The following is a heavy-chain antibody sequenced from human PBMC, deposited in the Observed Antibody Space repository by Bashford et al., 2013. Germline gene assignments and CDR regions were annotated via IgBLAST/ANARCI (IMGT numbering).Heavy chain of an antibody. Sequence: SSETLSLTCAVYGGSFSGYYWSWIRQHPGKGLEWIGYIYYSGSTYYNPSLKSRVTISVDTSKNQFSLKLSSVTAADTAVYYCARDRFGELWVNWFDPGAREPWSPSPQ. V-gene: IGHV4-31*11. CDR1: GGSFSGYY. J-gene: IGHJ5*02. D-gene: IGHD3-10*01. CDR2: IYYSGST. CDR3: ARDRFGELWVNWFDP.